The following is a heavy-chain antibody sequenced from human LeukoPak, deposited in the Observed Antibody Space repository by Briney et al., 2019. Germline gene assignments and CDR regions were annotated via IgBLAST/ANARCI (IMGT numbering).Heavy chain of an antibody. V-gene: IGHV4-59*01. J-gene: IGHJ4*02. D-gene: IGHD2-2*01. Sequence: SGTLSLTCTVSGGSISSYYWSWIRQPPGKGLEWIGYIYYSGSTNYNPSLKSRVTISVDTSKNQFSLKLSSVTAADTAVYYCAREGPYCSSTSCYPERWGQGTLVTVSS. CDR1: GGSISSYY. CDR2: IYYSGST. CDR3: AREGPYCSSTSCYPER.